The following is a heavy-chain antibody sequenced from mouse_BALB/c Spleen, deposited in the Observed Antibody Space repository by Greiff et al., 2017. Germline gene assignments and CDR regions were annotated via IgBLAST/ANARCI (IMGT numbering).Heavy chain of an antibody. J-gene: IGHJ3*01. CDR1: GFSLTSYG. D-gene: IGHD3-1*01. CDR3: ARGHSSGPWFAY. V-gene: IGHV2-9*02. CDR2: IWAGGST. Sequence: VHLVESGPGLVAPSQSLSITCTVSGFSLTSYGVHWVRQPPGKGLEWLGVIWAGGSTNYNSALMSRLSISKDNSKSQVFLKMNSLQTDDTAMYYCARGHSSGPWFAYWGQGTLVTVSA.